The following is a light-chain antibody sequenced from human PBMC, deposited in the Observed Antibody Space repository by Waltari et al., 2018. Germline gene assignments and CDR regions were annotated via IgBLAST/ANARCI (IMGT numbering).Light chain of an antibody. CDR2: EVT. V-gene: IGLV2-8*01. CDR3: NSFAGSNTHV. Sequence: QSALTQPPSASASPAPTVTIPCTGSTGDVGGCNYVSWYQQHPGKTPKLIIYEVTKRPSGVPDRFSGSKSGNTASLTVSGLQAEDEADYYCNSFAGSNTHVFGTGTKVTVL. J-gene: IGLJ1*01. CDR1: TGDVGGCNY.